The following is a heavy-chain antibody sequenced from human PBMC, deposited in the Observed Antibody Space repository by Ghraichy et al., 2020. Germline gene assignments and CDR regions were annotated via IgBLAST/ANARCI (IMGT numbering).Heavy chain of an antibody. V-gene: IGHV3-30*03. CDR1: GFSFAEYG. Sequence: GGSLRLSCVASGFSFAEYGMHWVRQAPGKGLEWVAGVSYDGRKRYNGDSVKGRLTISRDNSKKTVYLQTNSLRVEDTAVYYCAREGIVVAGAESFQYWGQGTLVIVSS. CDR3: AREGIVVAGAESFQY. CDR2: VSYDGRKR. D-gene: IGHD6-19*01. J-gene: IGHJ1*01.